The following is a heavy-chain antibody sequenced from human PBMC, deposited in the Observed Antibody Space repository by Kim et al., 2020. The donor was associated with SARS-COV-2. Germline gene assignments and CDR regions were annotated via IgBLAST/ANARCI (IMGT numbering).Heavy chain of an antibody. CDR3: ARGKSEISMIVVVMTGASYFFDS. D-gene: IGHD3-22*01. CDR2: INHSGST. CDR1: GGSFSGYS. Sequence: SETLSLTCAVDGGSFSGYSWTWIRQAPGKGLEWIGEINHSGSTNYHPSLKSRLTISVDTSKNQFSLKLKSVTAADTAVYYCARGKSEISMIVVVMTGASYFFDSWGRGNLVTVSS. J-gene: IGHJ4*02. V-gene: IGHV4-34*01.